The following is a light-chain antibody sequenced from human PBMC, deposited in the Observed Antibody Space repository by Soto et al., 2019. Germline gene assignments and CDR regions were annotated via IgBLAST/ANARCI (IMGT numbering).Light chain of an antibody. Sequence: EIVSTQSPAILSVSPGERTTLSCRASQSISRSLAWYQQKPGQAPRLLISDASTRATGIPARFSGSGSGTDFTLTISRLEPEDFAVYYCQQYGSSRWTFGQGTKVDIK. CDR2: DAS. J-gene: IGKJ1*01. CDR1: QSISRS. CDR3: QQYGSSRWT. V-gene: IGKV3-20*01.